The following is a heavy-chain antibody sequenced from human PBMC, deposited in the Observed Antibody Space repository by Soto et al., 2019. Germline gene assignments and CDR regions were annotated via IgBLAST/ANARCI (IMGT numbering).Heavy chain of an antibody. J-gene: IGHJ6*01. CDR1: GYTFTSYG. CDR2: IRAYNGNT. V-gene: IGHV1-18*01. CDR3: ARELSTIDV. Sequence: QVKLVQSGAEVKKPGASVKVSCKASGYTFTSYGISWVRQAPGQGLEWMGWIRAYNGNTNYAQKIQCRVTITTDTSTSTAYMELMSLIADDTAVYYCARELSTIDVWWQGTTVTVSS.